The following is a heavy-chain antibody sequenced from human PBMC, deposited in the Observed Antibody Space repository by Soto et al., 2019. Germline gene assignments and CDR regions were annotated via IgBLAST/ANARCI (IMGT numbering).Heavy chain of an antibody. Sequence: QVQLQQWGAGLLKPSETLSLTCAVYGGSFSGYFWTWVRQPPGKGLEWIGEINHSSTTNYNPSLKRRVTISVDTSENQFSLKLRSVTGADTAVYYCARGRRYFDYWGQGTLVTVSS. CDR3: ARGRRYFDY. V-gene: IGHV4-34*01. J-gene: IGHJ4*02. CDR1: GGSFSGYF. CDR2: INHSSTT.